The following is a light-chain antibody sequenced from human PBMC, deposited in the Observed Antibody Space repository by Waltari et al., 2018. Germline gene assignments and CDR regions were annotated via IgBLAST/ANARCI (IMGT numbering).Light chain of an antibody. CDR1: SLRRYY. V-gene: IGLV3-19*01. J-gene: IGLJ2*01. Sequence: SELTQDPAVSVAMGHTDRITCQGDSLRRYYASWYQQRPGQAPILVMYDKNNRPSGVPDRFSGSSSHNTASLTITGAQAEDEASYYCHSRDASGVAGSFGGGTKLTVL. CDR2: DKN. CDR3: HSRDASGVAGS.